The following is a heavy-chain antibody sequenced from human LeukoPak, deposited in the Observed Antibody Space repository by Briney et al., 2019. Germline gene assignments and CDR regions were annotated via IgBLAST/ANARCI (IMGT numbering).Heavy chain of an antibody. CDR1: GYTFTSYD. V-gene: IGHV1-8*01. CDR2: MNPNSGNT. Sequence: ASVKVSGMASGYTFTSYDINWVRQATGQGLEWMGWMNPNSGNTGYAQKFQGRVTMTRNTSISTAYMELSSLRSEDTAVYYCAFNSGSSWPNYYYGMDVWGQGTTVTVSS. J-gene: IGHJ6*02. D-gene: IGHD6-13*01. CDR3: AFNSGSSWPNYYYGMDV.